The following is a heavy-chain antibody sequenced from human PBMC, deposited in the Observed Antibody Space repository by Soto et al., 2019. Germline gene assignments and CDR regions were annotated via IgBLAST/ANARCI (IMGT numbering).Heavy chain of an antibody. Sequence: PSETLSLTCTVSGGSISIGGYSWSWIRQHPGKGLEWIGYIYHRGSTYYNPSLKSRVSISVDTSKNQFSLNLTSVTAADTAVYYCARGCKGSCPPGPIFDSWGRGTLVTVSS. J-gene: IGHJ4*02. CDR3: ARGCKGSCPPGPIFDS. D-gene: IGHD2-15*01. CDR1: GGSISIGGYS. CDR2: IYHRGST. V-gene: IGHV4-31*03.